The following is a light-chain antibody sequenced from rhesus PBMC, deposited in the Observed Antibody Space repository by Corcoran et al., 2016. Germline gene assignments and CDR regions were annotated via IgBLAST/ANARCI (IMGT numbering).Light chain of an antibody. CDR3: QQYKSAPLT. V-gene: IGKV1-16*01. J-gene: IGKJ4*01. CDR2: KAS. CDR1: QSISSW. Sequence: DIQMTQSPSSLSASVGDKVTITCQASQSISSWLAWYQKKPGKAPKALIYKASSLESGVPSRFSGSGSGTDFPLTISSLQPEDFATYYCQQYKSAPLTFGGGTTVELK.